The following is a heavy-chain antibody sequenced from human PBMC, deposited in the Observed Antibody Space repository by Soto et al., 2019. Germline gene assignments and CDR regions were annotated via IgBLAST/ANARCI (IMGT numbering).Heavy chain of an antibody. CDR1: GGTFSSYA. V-gene: IGHV1-69*13. J-gene: IGHJ4*02. Sequence: SVKVSCKASGGTFSSYAISWVRQAPGQGLEWMGGIIPIFGTANYAQKFQGRVTITADESTSTAYMELSSLRSEDTAVYYCARDPGYSYGFGYWGQGTLVTVSS. CDR2: IIPIFGTA. CDR3: ARDPGYSYGFGY. D-gene: IGHD5-18*01.